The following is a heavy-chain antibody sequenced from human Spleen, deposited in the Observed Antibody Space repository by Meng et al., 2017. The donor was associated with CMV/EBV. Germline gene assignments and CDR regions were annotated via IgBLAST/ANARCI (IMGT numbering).Heavy chain of an antibody. J-gene: IGHJ4*02. Sequence: PCKQSVPSPSNPTPPLTLNCTFSCFSLSTSGVGVGLIRHPPGKALEWLALIYWEDDKRYSPPLKSRLTITKDTSKNQVVLTMTNMDPVDTATYYCAHRQKAAAGPRFDYWGQGTLVTVSS. D-gene: IGHD6-13*01. CDR1: CFSLSTSGVG. V-gene: IGHV2-5*02. CDR2: IYWEDDK. CDR3: AHRQKAAAGPRFDY.